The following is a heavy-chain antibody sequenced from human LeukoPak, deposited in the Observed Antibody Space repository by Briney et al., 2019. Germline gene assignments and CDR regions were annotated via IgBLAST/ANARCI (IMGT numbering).Heavy chain of an antibody. J-gene: IGHJ3*02. CDR3: ARNSRYSFDI. V-gene: IGHV3-7*04. D-gene: IGHD4-11*01. CDR2: IKSDGIEK. Sequence: GGSLRLSGAASGFTFSGYWMSWVRQAPGKGLEWVAHIKSDGIEKYYVDSVKGRFTISRDNAKTSLYLSMNSLRADDTAVYYCARNSRYSFDIWGQGTMVTVSS. CDR1: GFTFSGYW.